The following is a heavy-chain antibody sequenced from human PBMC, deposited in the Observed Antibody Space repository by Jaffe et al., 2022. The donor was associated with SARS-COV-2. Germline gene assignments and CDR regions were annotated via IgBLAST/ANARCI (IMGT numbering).Heavy chain of an antibody. D-gene: IGHD3-22*01. CDR2: IKSKTDGGTT. V-gene: IGHV3-15*01. CDR1: GFTFSNAW. Sequence: EVQLVESGGGLVKPGGSLRLSCAASGFTFSNAWMSWVRQAPGKGLEWVGRIKSKTDGGTTDYAAPVKGRFTISRDDSKNTLYLQMNSLKTEDTAVYYCTTAPTYYYDSRGGDYWGQGTLVTVSS. J-gene: IGHJ4*02. CDR3: TTAPTYYYDSRGGDY.